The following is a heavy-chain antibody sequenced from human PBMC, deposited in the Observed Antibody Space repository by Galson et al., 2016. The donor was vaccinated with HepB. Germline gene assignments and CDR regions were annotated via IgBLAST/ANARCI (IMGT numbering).Heavy chain of an antibody. CDR1: GFTFSSYS. CDR2: IGSNNRYI. CDR3: AGWYLGYRFYGMDF. J-gene: IGHJ6*02. Sequence: SLRLSCAASGFTFSSYSMNWVRQAPGKGLEWVSSIGSNNRYIYYADSVRGRFTISRDNAKRSLYLQMNSLRAEDTAVYYCAGWYLGYRFYGMDFLGQGTTVTVPS. V-gene: IGHV3-21*01. D-gene: IGHD6-19*01.